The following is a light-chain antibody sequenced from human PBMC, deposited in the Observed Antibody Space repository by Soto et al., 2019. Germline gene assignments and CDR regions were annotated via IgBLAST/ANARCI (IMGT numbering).Light chain of an antibody. CDR3: QQYNSYST. J-gene: IGKJ1*01. CDR2: KAS. Sequence: DIQMTQSPSTLPASVGDRVTITCRASQSISTWLAWYQQKPGKAPKVLIFKASSLERGVPSRFSGSGSGTEFTLTISSLQPDDFATYYCQQYNSYSTFGQGTKVDIK. V-gene: IGKV1-5*03. CDR1: QSISTW.